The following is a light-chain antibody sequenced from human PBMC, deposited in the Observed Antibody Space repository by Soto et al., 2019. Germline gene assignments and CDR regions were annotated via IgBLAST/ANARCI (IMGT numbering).Light chain of an antibody. Sequence: ETVVSQSPATPYTSSDQIAHIYCXASQSVSRGYLAWYQQKPGQAPRLLIYGTSSRATGIPDRFSGSGSGTDFILTISRLEPEDFAVYYCQQYGSSPTFGQGTKVDI. V-gene: IGKV3-20*01. CDR3: QQYGSSPT. CDR1: QSVSRGY. CDR2: GTS. J-gene: IGKJ1*01.